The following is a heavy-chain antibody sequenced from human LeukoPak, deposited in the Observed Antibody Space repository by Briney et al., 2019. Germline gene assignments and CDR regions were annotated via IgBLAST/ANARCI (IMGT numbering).Heavy chain of an antibody. D-gene: IGHD4-23*01. CDR3: ARVGDYGGNSDGVDY. CDR2: ITPIFGTA. V-gene: IGHV1-69*13. Sequence: ASVKVSCKTSGGAFISYDISWLRQAPGQGLEWMGGITPIFGTANYAQKFQGRVTITAVESMSTAYMELSSLRSEDTAVYYCARVGDYGGNSDGVDYWGQGTLVTVSS. CDR1: GGAFISYD. J-gene: IGHJ4*02.